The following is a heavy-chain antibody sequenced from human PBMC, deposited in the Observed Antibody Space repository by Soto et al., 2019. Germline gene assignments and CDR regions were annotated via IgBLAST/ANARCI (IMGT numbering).Heavy chain of an antibody. CDR1: GGTFSSYA. D-gene: IGHD3-22*01. CDR3: ARDFAKSDQYDSSGYPTS. J-gene: IGHJ5*02. Sequence: SVKVSCKASGGTFSSYAISWVRQAPGQGLEWMGGIIPIFGTANYAQKFQGRVTITADESTSTAYMELSSLRSEDTAVYYCARDFAKSDQYDSSGYPTSWGQGTLVTVSS. V-gene: IGHV1-69*13. CDR2: IIPIFGTA.